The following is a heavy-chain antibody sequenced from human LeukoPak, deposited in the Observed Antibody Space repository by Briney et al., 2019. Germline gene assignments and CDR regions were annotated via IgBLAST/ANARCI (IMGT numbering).Heavy chain of an antibody. J-gene: IGHJ4*02. CDR3: ARGGGEEFGEYDVFDY. CDR2: INHSGST. D-gene: IGHD3-10*01. Sequence: SETLSLTCAVYGGSFSGYYWSWTRQPPGKGLEWIGEINHSGSTNYNPSLKSRVTISVDTSKNQFSLRLSSVTAADTAVYYCARGGGEEFGEYDVFDYWGQGTLVTVSS. CDR1: GGSFSGYY. V-gene: IGHV4-34*01.